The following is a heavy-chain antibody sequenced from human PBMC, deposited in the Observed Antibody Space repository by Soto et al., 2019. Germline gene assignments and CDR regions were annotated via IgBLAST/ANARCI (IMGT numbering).Heavy chain of an antibody. V-gene: IGHV3-21*01. CDR3: ATLLTYYYGSGKDDY. J-gene: IGHJ4*02. CDR1: GFIFSSYS. Sequence: EVQLVESGGGLIKPGGSLRLSCAASGFIFSSYSMNWVRQAPGKGLEWVSSISSSSSYIYYADSVKGRFTISRDNAKNSLYLQMNSLRAEDTAMYYCATLLTYYYGSGKDDYWGQGTLVTVSS. CDR2: ISSSSSYI. D-gene: IGHD3-10*01.